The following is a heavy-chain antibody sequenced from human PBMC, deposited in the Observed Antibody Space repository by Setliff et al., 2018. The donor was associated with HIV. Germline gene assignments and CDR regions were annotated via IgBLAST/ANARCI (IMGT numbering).Heavy chain of an antibody. V-gene: IGHV3-72*01. CDR2: TKNKDNSFTT. CDR1: GFTFSDHY. D-gene: IGHD1-26*01. CDR3: VRDPIEGSPDYFDY. J-gene: IGHJ4*02. Sequence: GGSLRLSCAASGFTFSDHYMDWVRQAPGKGLEWVGRTKNKDNSFTTEYAASVKGRFTISRDDSKNSLSLHMNSLKTEDTAVYYCVRDPIEGSPDYFDYWGQGALVTVSS.